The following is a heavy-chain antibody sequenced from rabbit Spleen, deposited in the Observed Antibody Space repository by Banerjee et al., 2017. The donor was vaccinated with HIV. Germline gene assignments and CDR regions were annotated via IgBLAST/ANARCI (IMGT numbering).Heavy chain of an antibody. CDR2: ISTSTGNT. CDR3: ARNYVNVFDP. CDR1: GVSFSGNSY. D-gene: IGHD1-1*01. J-gene: IGHJ2*01. Sequence: QSLEESGGDLVKPGASLTLTCIASGVSFSGNSYMCWVRQAPGKGLEWIGCISTSTGNTYYARWAKGRFTISKTSSTPVTLQMTSLTVADTATYFCARNYVNVFDPWGPGTLVTVS. V-gene: IGHV1S40*01.